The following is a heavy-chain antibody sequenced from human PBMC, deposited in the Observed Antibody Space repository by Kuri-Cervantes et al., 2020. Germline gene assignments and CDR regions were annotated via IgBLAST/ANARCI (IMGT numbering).Heavy chain of an antibody. Sequence: GSLRLSCTVSGGSISSSTYYWGWIRQPPGKGLEWIGTIYYSGSTYYNPSFKSRVTISVDRSRNHFSLELSAVIAADTALYYCATGDLAAAAWDYWGQGTLVTVSS. D-gene: IGHD6-13*01. CDR2: IYYSGST. V-gene: IGHV4-39*02. CDR1: GGSISSSTYY. J-gene: IGHJ4*02. CDR3: ATGDLAAAAWDY.